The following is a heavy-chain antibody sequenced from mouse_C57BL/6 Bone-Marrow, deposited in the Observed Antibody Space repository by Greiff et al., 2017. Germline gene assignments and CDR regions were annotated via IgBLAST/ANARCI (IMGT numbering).Heavy chain of an antibody. V-gene: IGHV1-26*01. Sequence: EVQLQQSGPELVKPGASVKISCKASGYTFTDYYMNWVKQSHGKSLEWIGDINPNNGGTSYNQKFKGKATLTVDKSSSTAYMELRSLTSEDSAVXYCARRGFGLLYDYWGQGTTLTVSS. CDR3: ARRGFGLLYDY. D-gene: IGHD2-12*01. CDR2: INPNNGGT. J-gene: IGHJ2*01. CDR1: GYTFTDYY.